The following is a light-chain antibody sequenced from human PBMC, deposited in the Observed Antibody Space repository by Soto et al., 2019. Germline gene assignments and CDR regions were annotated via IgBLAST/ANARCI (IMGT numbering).Light chain of an antibody. Sequence: IVMTKSPATLSVSPGDRATLSCRASQSVSSNLAWYQQKPGQAPRLLIYGASTRATGIPARFSGSGSGTEFTLTISSLQSEDFAVYYCQQYNNWPMTFGQGTKVDIK. J-gene: IGKJ1*01. V-gene: IGKV3-15*01. CDR3: QQYNNWPMT. CDR2: GAS. CDR1: QSVSSN.